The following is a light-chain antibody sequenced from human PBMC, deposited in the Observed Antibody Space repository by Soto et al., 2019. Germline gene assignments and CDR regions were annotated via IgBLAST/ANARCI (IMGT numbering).Light chain of an antibody. V-gene: IGLV2-11*01. J-gene: IGLJ3*02. Sequence: QSALTQPRSVSGSPGQSVTISCTGTSSDVGGYNYVSWYQQHPGKAPKLMIYDVSKWPSGVPDRFSGSKSGNTASLTIFGLQAEDEADYYCCSYSGSYTWVFGGGTKLTVL. CDR2: DVS. CDR1: SSDVGGYNY. CDR3: CSYSGSYTWV.